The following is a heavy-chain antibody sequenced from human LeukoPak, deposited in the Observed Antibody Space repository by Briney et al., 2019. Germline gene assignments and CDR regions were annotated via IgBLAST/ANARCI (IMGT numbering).Heavy chain of an antibody. Sequence: PGGSQRLSCAASGFTFGDYALHWVRQAPAKGLEWVAVISYDGSNDYYADSVKGRFSISRDNSKNTMYLQLNSLRPEDTAVYFCARALGGVTWGDQFDYWGQGTLVTVSS. CDR3: ARALGGVTWGDQFDY. CDR2: ISYDGSND. V-gene: IGHV3-30*04. CDR1: GFTFGDYA. J-gene: IGHJ4*02. D-gene: IGHD3-16*01.